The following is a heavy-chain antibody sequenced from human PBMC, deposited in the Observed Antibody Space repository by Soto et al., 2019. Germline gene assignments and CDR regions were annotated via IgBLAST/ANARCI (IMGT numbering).Heavy chain of an antibody. J-gene: IGHJ4*02. V-gene: IGHV3-23*01. CDR1: GFNFNIYA. CDR2: ITRNGGST. CDR3: VRVYRTTTPA. D-gene: IGHD2-15*01. Sequence: EVQLLESGGGLVQPGGSLTLSCAASGFNFNIYAMSWVRQALGKGLEWVSSITRNGGSTYYADSVKGQFTISRDNSKATLHLQMNSLRVEDTAVYFCVRVYRTTTPAWGQRTIVTVSS.